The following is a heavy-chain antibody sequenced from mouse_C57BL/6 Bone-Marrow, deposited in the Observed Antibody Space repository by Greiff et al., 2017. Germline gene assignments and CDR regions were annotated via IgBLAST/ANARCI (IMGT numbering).Heavy chain of an antibody. CDR1: GYTFTSYW. V-gene: IGHV1-64*01. D-gene: IGHD2-4*01. Sequence: VQLQQPGAELVKPGASVKLSCNASGYTFTSYWMHWVKQRPGQGLEWIGMIHPNSGSTNYNEKFKSKATLTVDKSSSTAYMQLSSLTSEDSAVYYCARGRWDYVPYYFDCWGQGTTLTVSS. J-gene: IGHJ2*01. CDR3: ARGRWDYVPYYFDC. CDR2: IHPNSGST.